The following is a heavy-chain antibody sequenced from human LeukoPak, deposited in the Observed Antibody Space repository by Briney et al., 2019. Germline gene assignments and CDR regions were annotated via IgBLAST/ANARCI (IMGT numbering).Heavy chain of an antibody. J-gene: IGHJ6*03. D-gene: IGHD3-22*01. V-gene: IGHV4-4*07. CDR2: VYTSGST. CDR3: ARTAYYYDSSGYYYYYYYMDV. CDR1: GGSISSYY. Sequence: PSETLSLTCTVSGGSISSYYWSWIRQPAGKGLEWIGRVYTSGSTNYNPSLKSRVTISVDTYKNQFSLKLSSVTAADTAVYYCARTAYYYDSSGYYYYYYYMDVWGKGTTVTISS.